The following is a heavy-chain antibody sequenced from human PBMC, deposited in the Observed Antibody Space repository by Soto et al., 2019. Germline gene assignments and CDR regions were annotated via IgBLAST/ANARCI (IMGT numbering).Heavy chain of an antibody. J-gene: IGHJ6*02. Sequence: QVQLVQSGAEVKKPGASVKVSCKASGYTFTGYYMHWVRQAPGQGLEWMGWINPNSGGTNYAQKFQGWVTMTRDTSISPAYMDLSRLRSDDTGVYYCARDTSDRGSYYGNTQGSDVWGQGTTVTVSS. D-gene: IGHD1-26*01. CDR3: ARDTSDRGSYYGNTQGSDV. CDR1: GYTFTGYY. CDR2: INPNSGGT. V-gene: IGHV1-2*04.